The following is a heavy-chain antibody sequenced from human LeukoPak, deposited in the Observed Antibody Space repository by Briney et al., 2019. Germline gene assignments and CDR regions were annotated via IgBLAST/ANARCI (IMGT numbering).Heavy chain of an antibody. CDR2: ISSSSSTI. V-gene: IGHV3-48*01. Sequence: GGSLRLSCAASGFTFSSYSMNWVRQAPGKGLEWVSYISSSSSTIYYADSVKGRFTNSRDNAKNSLYLQMNSLRAEDTAVYYCARSPRGYCSGGSCFDYWGQGTLVTVSS. CDR3: ARSPRGYCSGGSCFDY. D-gene: IGHD2-15*01. CDR1: GFTFSSYS. J-gene: IGHJ4*02.